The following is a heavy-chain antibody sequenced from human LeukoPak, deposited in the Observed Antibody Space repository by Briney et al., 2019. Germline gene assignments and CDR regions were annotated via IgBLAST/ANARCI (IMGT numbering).Heavy chain of an antibody. V-gene: IGHV4-59*12. D-gene: IGHD3-22*01. Sequence: PSETLSLTCTVSGGSISSYYWSWIRQPPGKGLEWIGYIYYSGSTNYNPSLKSRVTISVDTSKNQFSLKLSSVTAADTAVYYCARDRYYYDSSREGAFDIWGQGTMVTVSS. CDR1: GGSISSYY. CDR2: IYYSGST. CDR3: ARDRYYYDSSREGAFDI. J-gene: IGHJ3*02.